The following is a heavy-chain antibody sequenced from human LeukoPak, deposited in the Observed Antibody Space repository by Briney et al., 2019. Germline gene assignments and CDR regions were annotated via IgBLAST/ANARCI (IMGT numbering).Heavy chain of an antibody. D-gene: IGHD3-22*01. CDR2: ISGSGGST. V-gene: IGHV3-23*01. CDR3: VQPDPYYYDSSGVV. J-gene: IGHJ4*02. Sequence: SGGSLRLSCAASGFTFSSYAMSWVRQAPGKGLEWVSAISGSGGSTYYADSVKGRFTISRDNSKNTLYLQMNSLRAEDTAVYYCVQPDPYYYDSSGVVWGQGTLVTVSS. CDR1: GFTFSSYA.